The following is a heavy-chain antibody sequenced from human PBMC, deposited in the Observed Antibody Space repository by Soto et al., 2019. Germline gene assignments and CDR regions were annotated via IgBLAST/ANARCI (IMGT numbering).Heavy chain of an antibody. CDR2: ISSSSGRTI. CDR3: ARGRYDSVWHFDS. Sequence: QVQLVESGGGLVKPGGSLRLSCAASGFTFSDYYMSWIRQAPGKGLEWVSYISSSSGRTIYYADSVKGRFTISRDNAKNSLYLQMNSLRAADTAVYYCARGRYDSVWHFDSWGQGTLVTVSS. J-gene: IGHJ4*02. V-gene: IGHV3-11*01. CDR1: GFTFSDYY. D-gene: IGHD6-19*01.